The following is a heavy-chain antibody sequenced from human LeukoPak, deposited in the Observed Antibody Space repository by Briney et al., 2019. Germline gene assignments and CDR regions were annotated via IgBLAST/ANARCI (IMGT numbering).Heavy chain of an antibody. V-gene: IGHV3-30*02. CDR2: IRFDGSIK. D-gene: IGHD2-21*01. CDR1: GFTFSSSA. J-gene: IGHJ5*02. CDR3: ASGVIADNH. Sequence: GGSLRLSCATSGFTFSSSAMQWVRQAPGKGLEWVAFIRFDGSIKDYGDSVKGRFTVSRDNSRNTLYLQMNSLRFEDTAVYYCASGVIADNHWGQGTLVTVSS.